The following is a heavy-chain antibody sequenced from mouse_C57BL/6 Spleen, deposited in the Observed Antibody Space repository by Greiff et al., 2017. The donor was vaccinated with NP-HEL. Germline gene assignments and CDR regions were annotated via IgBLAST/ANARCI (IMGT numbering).Heavy chain of an antibody. V-gene: IGHV10-1*01. CDR2: IRSKSNNYAT. J-gene: IGHJ4*01. CDR1: GFSFNTYA. CDR3: VRQGTCYYAMDY. Sequence: EAGGGLVQPKGSLKLSCAASGFSFNTYAMNWVRQAPGKGLEWVARIRSKSNNYATYYADSVKDRFTISRDDSESMLYLQMNNLKTEDTAMYYCVRQGTCYYAMDYWGQGTSVTVSS.